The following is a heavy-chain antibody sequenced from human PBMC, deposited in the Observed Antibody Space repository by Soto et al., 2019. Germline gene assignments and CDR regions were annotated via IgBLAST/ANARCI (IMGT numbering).Heavy chain of an antibody. CDR3: ARVARGVGATTVHFDY. Sequence: QVQLVESGGGVVQPGRSLRLSCAASGFTFSSYDMHWVRQAPGKGLEWVAVISYDGSNKYYADSVKCRFTISRDNSKNTLYLQMNSLRAEDTAVYYCARVARGVGATTVHFDYWGQGTLVTVSS. CDR1: GFTFSSYD. J-gene: IGHJ4*02. V-gene: IGHV3-30-3*01. CDR2: ISYDGSNK. D-gene: IGHD1-26*01.